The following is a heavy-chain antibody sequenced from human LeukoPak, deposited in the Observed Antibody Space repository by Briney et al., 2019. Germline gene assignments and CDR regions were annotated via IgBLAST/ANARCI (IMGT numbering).Heavy chain of an antibody. J-gene: IGHJ2*01. CDR1: GGSMTNYY. Sequence: SETLSLTCTVSGGSMTNYYWSWIRQPPGKGLEWIGYIYYSGSTYYNPTLKSRVTISVDTSKNQFSLKLNSVTAADTAVYYCARDRDSNNWHHWYFDLWGRGTLVTVSS. V-gene: IGHV4-59*01. CDR2: IYYSGST. D-gene: IGHD6-13*01. CDR3: ARDRDSNNWHHWYFDL.